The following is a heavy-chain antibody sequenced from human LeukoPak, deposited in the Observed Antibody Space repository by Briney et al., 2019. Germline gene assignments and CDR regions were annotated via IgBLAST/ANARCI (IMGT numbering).Heavy chain of an antibody. J-gene: IGHJ3*01. D-gene: IGHD6-6*01. CDR3: ARSSYSSSSSV. Sequence: GGSLRLSCAVSGFTFRGFWMSWSRQAPGKGLEWVASINSDGSEGYYADVVKGRFTISRDNAKNSLYLQINSLRAEDTAVYYCARSSYSSSSSVWGQGTMVTVSS. CDR1: GFTFRGFW. V-gene: IGHV3-7*03. CDR2: INSDGSEG.